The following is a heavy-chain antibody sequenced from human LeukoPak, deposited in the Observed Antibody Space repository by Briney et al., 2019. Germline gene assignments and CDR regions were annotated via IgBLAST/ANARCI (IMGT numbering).Heavy chain of an antibody. CDR2: IYYSGST. CDR3: ARLDNSGYYTLDY. V-gene: IGHV4-39*02. CDR1: GGSISSSRYY. D-gene: IGHD3-22*01. Sequence: SETLSLTCPVSGGSISSSRYYWGWLRQPPGKGLEWIGNIYYSGSTYYNPSLKSRVTIFVDTSKNHFSLKVNSVTAADTAVYYCARLDNSGYYTLDYWGQGALVTVSS. J-gene: IGHJ4*02.